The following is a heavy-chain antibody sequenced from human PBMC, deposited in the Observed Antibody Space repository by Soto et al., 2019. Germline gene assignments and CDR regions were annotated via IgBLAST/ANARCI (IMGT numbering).Heavy chain of an antibody. CDR2: VYNSGDIT. Sequence: EVQLLESGGDLVQPGGSLRLSCAASGFNFKNYAMTWVRQAPGKGLEWVSTVYNSGDITHYADSVKGRFTISRDNSKNMVFLQMTSLRVEDTALYYGLADPNWFDRWGQGTMVTVSS. V-gene: IGHV3-23*01. CDR3: LADPNWFDR. CDR1: GFNFKNYA. J-gene: IGHJ5*02.